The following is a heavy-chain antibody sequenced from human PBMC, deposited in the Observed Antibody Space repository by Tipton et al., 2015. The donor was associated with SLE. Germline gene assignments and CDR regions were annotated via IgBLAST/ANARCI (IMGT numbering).Heavy chain of an antibody. Sequence: SLRLSCAASGFTFSSYAMSWVRQAPGKGLEWVSAISGSDGSTYYADSVKGRFTISRDNSKNTLYLQMNSLRVEDTAVYYCATDMRSWNWVDFFDYWGQGTLVTVSS. V-gene: IGHV3-23*01. CDR2: ISGSDGST. CDR3: ATDMRSWNWVDFFDY. D-gene: IGHD1-1*01. J-gene: IGHJ4*02. CDR1: GFTFSSYA.